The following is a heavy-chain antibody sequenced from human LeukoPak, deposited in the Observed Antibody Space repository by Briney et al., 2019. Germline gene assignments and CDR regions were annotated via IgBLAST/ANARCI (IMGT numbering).Heavy chain of an antibody. D-gene: IGHD1-1*01. CDR3: ARGDGIGGTRRAFDI. CDR1: GGSISRYY. CDR2: IYSSGST. J-gene: IGHJ3*02. Sequence: SETLSLTCTVSGGSISRYYWSWIRQPAGKGLEWIGRIYSSGSTNYNPSLKSRVTMSVDTSKNQFSLKLSSVTAADTAVYYRARGDGIGGTRRAFDIWGQGTMVTVSS. V-gene: IGHV4-4*07.